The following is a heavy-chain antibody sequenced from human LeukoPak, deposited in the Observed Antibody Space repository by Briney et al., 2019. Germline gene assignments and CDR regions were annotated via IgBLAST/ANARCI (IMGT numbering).Heavy chain of an antibody. J-gene: IGHJ4*02. CDR1: VGSFSGYY. CDR3: ARGLLYYFDY. V-gene: IGHV4-34*01. CDR2: INHSGNT. D-gene: IGHD2-15*01. Sequence: ALETLSLTCAVYVGSFSGYYWSWIRQPPGKGLEWIGEINHSGNTNYNPSLKSRVTISVDTSKNQFSLKLSSVTAADTAVYYCARGLLYYFDYWGQGTLVTVSS.